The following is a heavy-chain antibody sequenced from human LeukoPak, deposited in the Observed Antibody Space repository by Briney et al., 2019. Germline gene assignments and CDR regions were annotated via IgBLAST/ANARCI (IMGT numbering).Heavy chain of an antibody. CDR1: GFIFGSYD. D-gene: IGHD1-14*01. V-gene: IGHV3-23*01. CDR3: AMKLPGNPCYFDY. Sequence: GGSLRLSCAASGFIFGSYDMTWVRQAPGKGLEYVSSISYGGEYTFYAGSVKGRFTVSRDNSRNTLYLQMNSLRGEDTALYFCAMKLPGNPCYFDYWGQGTLVTVSS. CDR2: ISYGGEYT. J-gene: IGHJ4*02.